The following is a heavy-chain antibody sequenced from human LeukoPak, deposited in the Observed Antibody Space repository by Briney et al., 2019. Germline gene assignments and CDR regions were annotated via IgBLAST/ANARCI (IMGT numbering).Heavy chain of an antibody. D-gene: IGHD3-9*01. Sequence: PSETLSLTCTVSGGSISSYYWSWIRQPPGKGLEWIGYIYYSGSTNYNPSLKSRVTISVDTSKNQFSLKLSSVTAADTAVYYCARDSGSVKSDILTGYYPPGGMDVRGQGTTVTVSS. V-gene: IGHV4-59*01. CDR1: GGSISSYY. J-gene: IGHJ6*02. CDR2: IYYSGST. CDR3: ARDSGSVKSDILTGYYPPGGMDV.